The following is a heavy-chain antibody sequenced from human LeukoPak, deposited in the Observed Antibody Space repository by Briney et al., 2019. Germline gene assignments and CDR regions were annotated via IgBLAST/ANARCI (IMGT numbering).Heavy chain of an antibody. CDR2: IYYSGST. CDR1: GGSISSSSYY. J-gene: IGHJ4*02. CDR3: ARLAHDILTGYYTIFDY. D-gene: IGHD3-9*01. V-gene: IGHV4-39*01. Sequence: PSETLSLTCTVSGGSISSSSYYWGWIRQPPGKGLEWIGSIYYSGSTYYNPSLKSRVTISVDTSKNQFSLKLSSVTAADTAVYYCARLAHDILTGYYTIFDYWGQGTLVTVSS.